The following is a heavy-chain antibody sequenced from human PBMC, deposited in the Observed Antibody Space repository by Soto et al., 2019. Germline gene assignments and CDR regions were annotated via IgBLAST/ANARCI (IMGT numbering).Heavy chain of an antibody. D-gene: IGHD1-26*01. J-gene: IGHJ6*02. Sequence: WVSLRLSCAASGFTFSDYYMSWIRQAPGKGLEWVSYISSSGSTIYYADSVKGRFTISRDNAKNSLYLQMNSLRAEDTAVYYCARDYSPISGGNLMDVWGQGTRVTVSS. V-gene: IGHV3-11*01. CDR3: ARDYSPISGGNLMDV. CDR2: ISSSGSTI. CDR1: GFTFSDYY.